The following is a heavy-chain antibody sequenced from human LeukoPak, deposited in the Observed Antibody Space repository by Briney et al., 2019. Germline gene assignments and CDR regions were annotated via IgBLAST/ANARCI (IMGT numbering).Heavy chain of an antibody. CDR2: ISSDGSNK. Sequence: SGRSLRLSCAASGFTFSNYGMHWVRQAPGKGLEWVAVISSDGSNKYYADSVKGRFTISRDNSKNTLYPQMNSLRAEDTAVFYCAKDRGASSSWYLVFDYWGQGTLVTVSS. D-gene: IGHD6-13*01. CDR1: GFTFSNYG. J-gene: IGHJ4*02. CDR3: AKDRGASSSWYLVFDY. V-gene: IGHV3-30*18.